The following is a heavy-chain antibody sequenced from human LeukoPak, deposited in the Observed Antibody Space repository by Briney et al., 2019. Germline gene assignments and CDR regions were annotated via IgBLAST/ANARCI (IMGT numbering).Heavy chain of an antibody. V-gene: IGHV3-30*02. J-gene: IGHJ4*02. D-gene: IGHD1-26*01. CDR3: AKALSGSPPKPFDY. CDR2: IRYDGSDK. CDR1: GFTFRIYG. Sequence: GGSLRLSCVASGFTFRIYGMHWVRQAPGKGLEWVAFIRYDGSDKYYAESVKGRFTISRDNSKNTLYLLMNSLRAEDTAVYYCAKALSGSPPKPFDYWGQGTLVTVSS.